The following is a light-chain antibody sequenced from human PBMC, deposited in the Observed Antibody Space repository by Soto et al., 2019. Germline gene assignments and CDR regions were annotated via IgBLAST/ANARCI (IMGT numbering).Light chain of an antibody. CDR1: QSISTE. Sequence: EIAMTQSPATLSVSPGERATLSCRASQSISTELAWYQQIPGQPPRLLIYSASTRATGVPARFTGSGSGSEFTLTISGLQSEDFAIYFCHQGHTWPLTFGQGTRLEI. CDR2: SAS. J-gene: IGKJ2*01. CDR3: HQGHTWPLT. V-gene: IGKV3-15*01.